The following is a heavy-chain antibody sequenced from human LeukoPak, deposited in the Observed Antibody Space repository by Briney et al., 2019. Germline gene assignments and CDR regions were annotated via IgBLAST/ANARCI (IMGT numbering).Heavy chain of an antibody. CDR3: AIGRFGVPYYFDY. CDR1: GFIFRGHG. Sequence: GGSLRLSCGASGFIFRGHGMNWVRQAPGKGLEWVSGISDSASRTFYAESVKGRFTISRDNSKNTLYLQMNSLRAEDTAVYYCAIGRFGVPYYFDYWGQGALVTVSS. D-gene: IGHD3-16*01. J-gene: IGHJ4*02. CDR2: ISDSASRT. V-gene: IGHV3-23*01.